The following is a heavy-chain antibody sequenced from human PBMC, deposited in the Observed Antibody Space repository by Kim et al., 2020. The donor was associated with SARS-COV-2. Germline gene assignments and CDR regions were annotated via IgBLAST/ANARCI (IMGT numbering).Heavy chain of an antibody. CDR2: INAGNGNT. Sequence: ASVKVSCKASGYTFTSYAMHWVRQAPGQRLEWMGWINAGNGNTKYSQKFQGRVTITRDTSASTAYMELSSLRSEDTAVYYCARPVECYDILTGYYSCYYYGMDVWGQGTTVTVSS. CDR3: ARPVECYDILTGYYSCYYYGMDV. J-gene: IGHJ6*02. CDR1: GYTFTSYA. D-gene: IGHD3-9*01. V-gene: IGHV1-3*01.